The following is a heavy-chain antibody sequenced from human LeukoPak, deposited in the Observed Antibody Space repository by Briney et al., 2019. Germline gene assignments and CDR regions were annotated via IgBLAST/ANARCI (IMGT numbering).Heavy chain of an antibody. CDR1: GGSISSGDYY. V-gene: IGHV4-30-4*01. J-gene: IGHJ6*02. Sequence: PSETLSLTCTVSGGSISSGDYYWSWIRQPPGKGLKWIGYIYYSGSTYYSPSLKSRVTISVDTSKNQFSLKLSSVTAADTAVYYCARGVVSCSGGSCYYYGMDVWGQGTTVTVSS. CDR3: ARGVVSCSGGSCYYYGMDV. CDR2: IYYSGST. D-gene: IGHD2-15*01.